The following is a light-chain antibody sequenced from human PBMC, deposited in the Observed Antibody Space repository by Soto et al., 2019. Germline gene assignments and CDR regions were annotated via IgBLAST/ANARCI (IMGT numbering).Light chain of an antibody. V-gene: IGKV1-39*01. Sequence: DIQMTQAPSSLSASVGDRVTITCRASQSISSYLNWYQQKPGKAPDLLIYAASSLQSGVPSKFSGSGSGTHFARTIRSLQPEHFALYYCHPSSSSSFTFGHGTKVDI. CDR3: HPSSSSSFT. CDR2: AAS. J-gene: IGKJ3*01. CDR1: QSISSY.